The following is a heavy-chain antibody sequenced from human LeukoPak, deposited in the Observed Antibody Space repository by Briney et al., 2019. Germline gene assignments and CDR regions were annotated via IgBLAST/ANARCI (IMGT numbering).Heavy chain of an antibody. CDR3: ARASGSDYFRISFDY. D-gene: IGHD1-26*01. Sequence: PSETLSLTCAVYGGSFSGYYWSWIRQPPGKGLEWIGEINHSGSTNYNPSLKSRVTISVDTSKNQFSLKLSSVTAADTAVYYCARASGSDYFRISFDYWGQGTLVTVSS. CDR2: INHSGST. J-gene: IGHJ4*02. CDR1: GGSFSGYY. V-gene: IGHV4-34*01.